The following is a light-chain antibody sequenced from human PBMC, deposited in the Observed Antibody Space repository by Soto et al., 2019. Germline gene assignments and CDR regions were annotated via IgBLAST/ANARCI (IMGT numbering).Light chain of an antibody. CDR2: DVN. CDR1: HTDLGVYGY. Sequence: QSALAQPASVSGSFGQSITISCSGPHTDLGVYGYVSWYQHHPGKAPKLLIYDVNNRPSGISDRFSGSKSGDTASLTSSGLQAEDEADYFCFSKISGFVYGFGTGTKLTVL. V-gene: IGLV2-14*01. CDR3: FSKISGFVYG. J-gene: IGLJ1*01.